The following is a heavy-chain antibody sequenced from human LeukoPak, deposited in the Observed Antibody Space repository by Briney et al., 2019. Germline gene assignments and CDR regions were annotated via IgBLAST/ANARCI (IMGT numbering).Heavy chain of an antibody. CDR3: ARGTSIYDSSARDY. D-gene: IGHD3-22*01. V-gene: IGHV3-30-3*01. CDR1: GFTFSSYA. CDR2: ISYDGSNK. J-gene: IGHJ4*02. Sequence: GRSLRLSCAASGFTFSSYAMHWVRQAPGKGLEWVAVISYDGSNKYYADSVKGRFTISRDNSKNTLYLQMNSLRAEDTAVYYCARGTSIYDSSARDYWGQGTLVTVSS.